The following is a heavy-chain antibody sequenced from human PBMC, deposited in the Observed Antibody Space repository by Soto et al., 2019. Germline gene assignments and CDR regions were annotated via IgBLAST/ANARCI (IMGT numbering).Heavy chain of an antibody. J-gene: IGHJ4*02. CDR3: ARGHTRSTSLRPGYFIMGKHIDS. CDR2: ISHGGTT. CDR1: GGSFSDFY. V-gene: IGHV4-34*01. Sequence: PSETLSLTCAMFGGSFSDFYWTWIRQPPGKGLEWIGEISHGGTTKDNPSLRSRVTISVDTSKNQFSLTLTSVTAADTALYYCARGHTRSTSLRPGYFIMGKHIDSWGQGTLVTVSS. D-gene: IGHD2-21*01.